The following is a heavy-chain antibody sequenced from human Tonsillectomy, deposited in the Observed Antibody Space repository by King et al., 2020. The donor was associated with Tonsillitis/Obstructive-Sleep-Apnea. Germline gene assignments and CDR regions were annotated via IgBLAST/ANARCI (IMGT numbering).Heavy chain of an antibody. CDR2: IYYSGST. CDR1: GGSISSSTYY. D-gene: IGHD1-1*01. Sequence: QLQESGPGLVKPSETLSLTCTVSGGSISSSTYYWGWIRQPPGKGLEWIGTIYYSGSTYYNPSLTTRATISVDTSNNQFSLKLSSVTAADTAVYYCARRVQLERRGDAFNIWGQGTMVTVSS. V-gene: IGHV4-39*01. J-gene: IGHJ3*02. CDR3: ARRVQLERRGDAFNI.